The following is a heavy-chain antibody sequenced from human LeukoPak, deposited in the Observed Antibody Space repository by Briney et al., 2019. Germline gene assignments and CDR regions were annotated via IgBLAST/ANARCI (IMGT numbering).Heavy chain of an antibody. Sequence: GASVKVSCKAPGYTFTSYGISWVRQAPGQGLEWMGWISAYNGNTNYAQKLQGRVTMTTDTSTSTAYMELRSLRSDDTAVYYCARDSVSGYDYYYYGVDVWGQGTTVTASS. CDR1: GYTFTSYG. D-gene: IGHD5-12*01. V-gene: IGHV1-18*01. CDR3: ARDSVSGYDYYYYGVDV. CDR2: ISAYNGNT. J-gene: IGHJ6*02.